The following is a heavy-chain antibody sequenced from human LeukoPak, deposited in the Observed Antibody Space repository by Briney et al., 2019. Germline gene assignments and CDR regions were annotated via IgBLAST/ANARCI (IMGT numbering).Heavy chain of an antibody. CDR3: ARDLTSDMGANAY. Sequence: GGSLRLSCAASGFTVSSNYMSWVRQAPGKGLEWVSVIYSGGSTYYADSVKGRFTISRDNSKNTLYLQMNSLRAEDTAVYYCARDLTSDMGANAYWGQGTLVTVSS. J-gene: IGHJ4*02. CDR2: IYSGGST. V-gene: IGHV3-53*01. CDR1: GFTVSSNY. D-gene: IGHD1-26*01.